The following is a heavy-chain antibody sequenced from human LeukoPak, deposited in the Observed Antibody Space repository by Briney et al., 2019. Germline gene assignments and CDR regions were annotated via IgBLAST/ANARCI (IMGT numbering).Heavy chain of an antibody. J-gene: IGHJ4*02. CDR3: ARGTTYYYDSSGYYPTFDY. CDR1: GGSIISYY. CDR2: IYYRGST. D-gene: IGHD3-22*01. Sequence: PSETLSLTCTVSGGSIISYYWSWIRQPPGKGLEWIGYIYYRGSTNYHPSLKSRVTISVDTSKNQFSLKLSSVTAADTAVYYCARGTTYYYDSSGYYPTFDYWGQGTLVTVSS. V-gene: IGHV4-59*01.